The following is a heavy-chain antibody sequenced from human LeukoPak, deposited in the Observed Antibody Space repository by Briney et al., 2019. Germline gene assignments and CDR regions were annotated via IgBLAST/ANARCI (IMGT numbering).Heavy chain of an antibody. CDR3: ARAAIAVAGDYHYHYMDV. CDR2: ISPNSGDT. CDR1: GYTFIGHY. J-gene: IGHJ6*03. Sequence: ASVKVSCKASGYTFIGHYMHWVRQAPGQGLEWMGWISPNSGDTDYAQKFRGWVTMTRDTSINTAYMELNRLTSGDTAVYYCARAAIAVAGDYHYHYMDVWGKGTTVTVSS. V-gene: IGHV1-2*04. D-gene: IGHD6-19*01.